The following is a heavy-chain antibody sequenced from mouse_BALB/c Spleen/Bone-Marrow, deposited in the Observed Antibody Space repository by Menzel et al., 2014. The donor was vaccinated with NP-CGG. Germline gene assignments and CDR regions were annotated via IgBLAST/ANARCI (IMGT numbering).Heavy chain of an antibody. CDR2: IDPANGNT. CDR1: SFNIKDTY. D-gene: IGHD1-1*01. J-gene: IGHJ3*01. Sequence: VQLQQSGAELVKPGASVKSSCTASSFNIKDTYMHWVKQRPEQGLEWIGRIDPANGNTKYDPKFQGKATITADTSSNTAYLQLSSLTSEDTAVYYCAPYYYGSSLFAYWGQGTLVTVSA. V-gene: IGHV14-3*02. CDR3: APYYYGSSLFAY.